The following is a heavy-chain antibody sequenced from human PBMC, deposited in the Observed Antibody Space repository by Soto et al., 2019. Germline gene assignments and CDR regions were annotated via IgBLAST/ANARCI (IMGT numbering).Heavy chain of an antibody. D-gene: IGHD3-22*01. CDR2: INPNTSAT. CDR1: GYIFTGYF. V-gene: IGHV1-2*02. CDR3: ARNQITYYDNINGSLYYIDC. Sequence: GASVKVSCKASGYIFTGYFIQWLRQAPGQGLEWIGWINPNTSATNYAQKFQGRVTMTRDTSLGAAYMELTSLRPDDTALYYCARNQITYYDNINGSLYYIDCWGQGTLVTVSS. J-gene: IGHJ4*02.